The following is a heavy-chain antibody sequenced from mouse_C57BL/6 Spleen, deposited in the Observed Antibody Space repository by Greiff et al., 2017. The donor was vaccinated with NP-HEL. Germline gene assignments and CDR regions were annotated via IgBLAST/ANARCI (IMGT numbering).Heavy chain of an antibody. J-gene: IGHJ4*01. V-gene: IGHV3-6*01. CDR1: GYSITSGYY. CDR2: ISYDGSN. Sequence: EVQLQESGPGLVKPSQSLSLTCSVTGYSITSGYYWNWIRQFPGNKLEWMGYISYDGSNNYNPSLKNRISITRDTSTNQFFLKLNSVTTEDTATYYWARGAQAFYYAMDYWGQGTSVTVSS. D-gene: IGHD3-2*02. CDR3: ARGAQAFYYAMDY.